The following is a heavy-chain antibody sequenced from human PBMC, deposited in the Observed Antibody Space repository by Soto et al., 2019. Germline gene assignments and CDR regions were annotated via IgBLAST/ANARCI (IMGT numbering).Heavy chain of an antibody. J-gene: IGHJ4*02. D-gene: IGHD3-10*01. Sequence: EVQLVESGGGLVQPGRSLRLSCAASGFTFDDYAMHWVRQAPGKGLEWVSGISWNSGSIGYADSVKGRFTISRDNAKNSLYLQMNSLRAEDTALYYCAEDISGVPYYFDYWGQGTLVTVSS. CDR1: GFTFDDYA. V-gene: IGHV3-9*01. CDR3: AEDISGVPYYFDY. CDR2: ISWNSGSI.